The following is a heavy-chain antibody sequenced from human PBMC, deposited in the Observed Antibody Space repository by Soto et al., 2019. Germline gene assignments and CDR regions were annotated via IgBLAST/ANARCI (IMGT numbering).Heavy chain of an antibody. CDR2: IYSGGST. V-gene: IGHV3-53*04. D-gene: IGHD1-26*01. CDR1: GFTVSSNY. Sequence: GGSLRLSCAASGFTVSSNYMSWVRQAPGKGLEWVSVIYSGGSTYYADSVKGRFTISRNNSKNTLYLHMNSRRAEDTAMKYFARELKVGATVFENWGQGTMFTVSS. CDR3: ARELKVGATVFEN. J-gene: IGHJ4*03.